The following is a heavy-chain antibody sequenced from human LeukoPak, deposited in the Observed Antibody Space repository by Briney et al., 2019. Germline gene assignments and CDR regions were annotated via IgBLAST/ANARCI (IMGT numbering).Heavy chain of an antibody. Sequence: SVKVSCKASGGTFTSYAISWVRQAPGQGLEWMGGIIPIFGTANYAQKFQGRVTMTADESTSTAYMELSSLRSEDTAVYYCASRSDVTGTAVYYFDYCGQGTLVTVSS. CDR3: ASRSDVTGTAVYYFDY. J-gene: IGHJ4*02. CDR2: IIPIFGTA. CDR1: GGTFTSYA. D-gene: IGHD2-21*02. V-gene: IGHV1-69*13.